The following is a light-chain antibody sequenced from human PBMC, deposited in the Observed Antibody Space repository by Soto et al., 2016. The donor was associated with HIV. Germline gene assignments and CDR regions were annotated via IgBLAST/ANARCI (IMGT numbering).Light chain of an antibody. Sequence: DIQMTQSPSPVSASVGDRVTITCRASQSISNDLNWYQQKPGKAPKFLIYGTSSLQSGVPSRFSGSGYGTDFTLTISSLQPEDYATYYCQQSYSTPTFGGGTKVEIK. J-gene: IGKJ4*01. V-gene: IGKV1-39*01. CDR3: QQSYSTPT. CDR2: GTS. CDR1: QSISND.